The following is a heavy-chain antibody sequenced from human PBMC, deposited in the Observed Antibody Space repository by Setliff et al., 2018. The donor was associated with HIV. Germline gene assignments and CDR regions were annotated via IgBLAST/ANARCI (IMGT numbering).Heavy chain of an antibody. Sequence: GASVKVSCKASGNTFSSYGITWVRQAPGQGLEWMGGTTPLLGTTNYAQKFQGSVTLTADESTSTMYMELSSLTSDDTAVYYCAGPRGDEAFDVWGQGTMVTVSS. V-gene: IGHV1-69*13. CDR3: AGPRGDEAFDV. CDR1: GNTFSSYG. CDR2: TTPLLGTT. J-gene: IGHJ3*01.